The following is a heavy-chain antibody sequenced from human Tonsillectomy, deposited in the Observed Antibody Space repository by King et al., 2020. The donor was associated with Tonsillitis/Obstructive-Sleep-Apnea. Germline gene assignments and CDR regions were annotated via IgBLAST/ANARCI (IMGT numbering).Heavy chain of an antibody. D-gene: IGHD5-24*01. CDR2: IDPSDSYT. Sequence: VQLVESGAEVKTPGVSLRISCKGSGYSFTSYWINWVRQMPGKGLEWMGTIDPSDSYTNYSPSFQGHLTISADKSISTAYLQWSSLKASDTAMYICARAEMKDAFDIWGQGTMVTVSS. V-gene: IGHV5-10-1*03. J-gene: IGHJ3*02. CDR3: ARAEMKDAFDI. CDR1: GYSFTSYW.